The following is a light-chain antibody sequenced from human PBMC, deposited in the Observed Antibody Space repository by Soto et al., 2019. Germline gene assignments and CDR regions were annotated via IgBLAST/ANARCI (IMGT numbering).Light chain of an antibody. J-gene: IGKJ3*01. CDR1: QSVSSSY. CDR3: QQYGSSPPFT. Sequence: EIVLTQSPGTLSLSPGERATLSCRASQSVSSSYLAWYQQKPGQAPRLLIYGASGRATGIPDRFSGSGSGTDFTLNISRLEPEDFAVYYCQQYGSSPPFTVGPGTKVDLK. CDR2: GAS. V-gene: IGKV3-20*01.